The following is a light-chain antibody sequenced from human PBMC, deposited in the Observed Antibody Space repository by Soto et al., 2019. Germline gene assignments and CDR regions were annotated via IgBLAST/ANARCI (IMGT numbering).Light chain of an antibody. Sequence: QSVLTQPPSASGTPGQRVTISCSGSSSNIRSNYVYWYHQLPGTAPKLLIYRNNQRPSGVPDRFSGSKSGTSASLAIGGLRSEDEADYFCAAGDDSLGGYVFGTGTKVTVL. V-gene: IGLV1-47*01. CDR3: AAGDDSLGGYV. CDR2: RNN. J-gene: IGLJ1*01. CDR1: SSNIRSNY.